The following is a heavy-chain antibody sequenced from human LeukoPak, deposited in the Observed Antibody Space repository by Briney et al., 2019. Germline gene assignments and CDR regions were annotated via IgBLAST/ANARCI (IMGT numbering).Heavy chain of an antibody. CDR2: ISYDGSNK. CDR1: GFTFSSYA. CDR3: AREGGLLWFGELKRDAFDI. Sequence: GRSLRLSCAASGFTFSSYAMHWVRQAPGKGLEWVAVISYDGSNKYYADSVKGRFTISRDNSKNTLYLQMNSLRAEDTAVYYCAREGGLLWFGELKRDAFDIWGQGTMVTVSS. D-gene: IGHD3-10*01. V-gene: IGHV3-30-3*01. J-gene: IGHJ3*02.